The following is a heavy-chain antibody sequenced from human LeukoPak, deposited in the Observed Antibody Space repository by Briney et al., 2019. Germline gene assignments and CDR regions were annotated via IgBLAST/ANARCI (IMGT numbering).Heavy chain of an antibody. V-gene: IGHV3-74*01. CDR1: GFIFSNYW. D-gene: IGHD4-23*01. J-gene: IGHJ4*02. CDR2: SSSDGSST. CDR3: ARDGDSTVDFDY. Sequence: GGSLRLSCVASGFIFSNYWMHWVRHAPGKGLVWVSRSSSDGSSTVYADSVEGRFTISRDNAKNTLYLQMNSLRAEDTALYYCARDGDSTVDFDYWGQGTLVSVSS.